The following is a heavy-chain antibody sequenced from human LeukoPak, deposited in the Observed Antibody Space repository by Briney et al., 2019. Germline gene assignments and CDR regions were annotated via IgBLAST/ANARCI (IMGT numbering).Heavy chain of an antibody. Sequence: SETLSLTCAVYGGSFSGYYWSWIRHPPGKGLEWIGEINDIGNTNYDPSLRSRVTISVDTSKNQFSLSLTSATAADTAVYFCARLGSVGYYNYQYMDIWGNGTTVTVSS. D-gene: IGHD3-10*01. CDR3: ARLGSVGYYNYQYMDI. V-gene: IGHV4-34*01. J-gene: IGHJ6*03. CDR1: GGSFSGYY. CDR2: INDIGNT.